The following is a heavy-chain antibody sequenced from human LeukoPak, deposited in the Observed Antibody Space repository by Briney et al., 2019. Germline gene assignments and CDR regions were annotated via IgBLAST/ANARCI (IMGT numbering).Heavy chain of an antibody. D-gene: IGHD1-26*01. CDR1: GYTFTGYY. CDR2: INPNSGGT. V-gene: IGHV1-2*02. J-gene: IGHJ4*02. CDR3: AREFGSYWTEYCFDY. Sequence: ASVKVSCKASGYTFTGYYMHWVRQAPGQGLEWMGWINPNSGGTNYAQKFQGRVTMTRDTSISTAYMELSRLRSDDTAVYYCAREFGSYWTEYCFDYWGQGTLVTVSS.